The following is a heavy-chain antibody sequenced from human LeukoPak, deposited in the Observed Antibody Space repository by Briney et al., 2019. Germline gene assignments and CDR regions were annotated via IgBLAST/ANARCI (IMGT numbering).Heavy chain of an antibody. CDR3: ARGGGDLDWFDP. V-gene: IGHV4-39*07. CDR2: IYYSGST. CDR1: GGSISSSSYY. Sequence: SETLSLTCTVSGGSISSSSYYWGWIRQPPGKGLEWIGSIYYSGSTYYNPSLKSRVTISVDTSKNQFSLKLSSVTAADTAVYYCARGGGDLDWFDPWGQGTLVTVSS. J-gene: IGHJ5*02. D-gene: IGHD2-21*01.